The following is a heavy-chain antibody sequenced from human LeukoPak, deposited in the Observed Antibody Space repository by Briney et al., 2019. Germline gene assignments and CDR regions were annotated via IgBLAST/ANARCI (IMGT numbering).Heavy chain of an antibody. CDR3: ARAPSNLGYCSSTSCPDYFDY. CDR2: IYYSGST. J-gene: IGHJ4*02. CDR1: GGSISSGDYY. D-gene: IGHD2-2*01. V-gene: IGHV4-30-4*01. Sequence: SETLSLTCTVSGGSISSGDYYWSWIRQPPGKGLEWIGYIYYSGSTYYNPSLKSRVTISVDTSKDQFSLKLSSVTAADTAVYYCARAPSNLGYCSSTSCPDYFDYWGQGTLVTVSS.